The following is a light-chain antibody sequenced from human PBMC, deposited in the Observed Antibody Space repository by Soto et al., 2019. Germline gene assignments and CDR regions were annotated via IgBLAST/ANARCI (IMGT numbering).Light chain of an antibody. Sequence: EIVLTQSPGTLSLSPGERATISCRASQSVSSRYLAWDQQKPGQAPRLLLYGASSRATGIPDRFSGSGSGTDLTLTISRLEPEDFAVYYCQQYGSSPVLTFGGGTKVEIK. V-gene: IGKV3-20*01. CDR2: GAS. CDR3: QQYGSSPVLT. J-gene: IGKJ4*01. CDR1: QSVSSRY.